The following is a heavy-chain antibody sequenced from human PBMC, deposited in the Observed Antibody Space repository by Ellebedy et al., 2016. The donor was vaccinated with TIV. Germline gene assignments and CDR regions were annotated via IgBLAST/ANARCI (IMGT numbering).Heavy chain of an antibody. CDR3: ARHSAYGDIGGGGIDY. V-gene: IGHV4-39*01. Sequence: MPSETLSLTCTVSGGSVSSSRDYWAWVRQPPGKGLEWIGTVYYTWTTYYNPCLKSRVTLSVDPSKNQFSLKLSTVTATDPAVYYCARHSAYGDIGGGGIDYWGLGTLVTVSS. D-gene: IGHD4/OR15-4a*01. CDR1: GGSVSSSRDY. J-gene: IGHJ4*02. CDR2: VYYTWTT.